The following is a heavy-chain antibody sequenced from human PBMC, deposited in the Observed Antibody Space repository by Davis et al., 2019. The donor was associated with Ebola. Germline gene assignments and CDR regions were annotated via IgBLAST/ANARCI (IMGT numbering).Heavy chain of an antibody. D-gene: IGHD5-18*01. V-gene: IGHV3-13*01. J-gene: IGHJ4*02. CDR2: IGTAGDT. Sequence: PGGSLRLSCAASGFTFSSYDMHWARQGTGNGLEWVSAIGTAGDTYYPGSVKGRFTISRENAKNSLYLQMNSLRAEDTAVYYCARVRFGDTAVDYWGQGTLVTVSS. CDR1: GFTFSSYD. CDR3: ARVRFGDTAVDY.